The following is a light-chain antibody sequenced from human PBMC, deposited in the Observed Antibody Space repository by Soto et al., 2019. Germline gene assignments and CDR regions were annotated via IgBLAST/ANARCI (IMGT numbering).Light chain of an antibody. CDR2: DVS. CDR3: SSYTSSSTLYV. Sequence: QSVRTQPASVSGSPGQSITISCTGTSSDVGGYNYVSWYQQHPGKAPKLMIDDVSNRPSGVSNRFSGSKSGNTASLTISGLQAEDEADYYCSSYTSSSTLYVFGTGTKVTVL. CDR1: SSDVGGYNY. J-gene: IGLJ1*01. V-gene: IGLV2-14*01.